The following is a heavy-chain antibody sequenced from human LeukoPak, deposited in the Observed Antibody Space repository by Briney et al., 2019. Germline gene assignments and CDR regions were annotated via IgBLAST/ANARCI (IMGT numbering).Heavy chain of an antibody. Sequence: ASVKVSCKASGYTFTGYYMHWVRQAPGQGLEWMGWINPNSGGTNYAQKFQGRVTMTRDTSISTAYMELSRLRSDDTAVYYCAREVGSSGYYSGWGQGTLVTVSS. CDR3: AREVGSSGYYSG. CDR1: GYTFTGYY. V-gene: IGHV1-2*02. D-gene: IGHD3-22*01. J-gene: IGHJ4*02. CDR2: INPNSGGT.